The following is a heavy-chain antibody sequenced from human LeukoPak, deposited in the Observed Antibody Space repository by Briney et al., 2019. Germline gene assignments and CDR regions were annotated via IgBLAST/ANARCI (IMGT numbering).Heavy chain of an antibody. CDR3: ARQRPNSDCFDY. CDR2: ISGSGGST. J-gene: IGHJ4*02. CDR1: GFTFSSYA. D-gene: IGHD2-21*02. Sequence: PRGSLRLSCAASGFTFSSYAMSWVRQTPGKGLEWVSAISGSGGSTYYADSVKGRFTISRDNSKNTLYLQVNSLRAEDTAVYYCARQRPNSDCFDYWGQGTLVTVSS. V-gene: IGHV3-23*01.